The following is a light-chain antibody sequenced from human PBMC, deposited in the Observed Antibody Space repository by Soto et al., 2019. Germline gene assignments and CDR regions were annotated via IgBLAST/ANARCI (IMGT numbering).Light chain of an antibody. J-gene: IGKJ5*01. CDR2: DAS. CDR1: QSVTIGY. Sequence: ENVFPQSPGTLSLSPGERATLSCRASQSVTIGYLAWFQQKPGQATRLIIYDASYRATGIPARFSGSGSGTDFTLTISNLEPEDFAIYDCQQRGNWPQITFGQGTRLEI. CDR3: QQRGNWPQIT. V-gene: IGKV3-11*01.